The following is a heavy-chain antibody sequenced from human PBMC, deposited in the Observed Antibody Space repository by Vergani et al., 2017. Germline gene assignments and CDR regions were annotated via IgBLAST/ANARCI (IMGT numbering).Heavy chain of an antibody. CDR3: TKGSRGYTGYFFDY. Sequence: DVQLLESGGGLVQPGRSLRLSCAASGFSFPGYAMSWVRQAPGKGLEWVSSVSGSSATPYYADSVKGRFIISRDNSKNTLHLQMNSLRADDTAVYYCTKGSRGYTGYFFDYWGQGTLATVSS. J-gene: IGHJ4*02. CDR2: VSGSSATP. CDR1: GFSFPGYA. D-gene: IGHD5-12*01. V-gene: IGHV3-23*01.